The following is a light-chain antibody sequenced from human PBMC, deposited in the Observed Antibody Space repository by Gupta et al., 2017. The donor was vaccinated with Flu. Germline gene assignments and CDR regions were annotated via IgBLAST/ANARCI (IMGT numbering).Light chain of an antibody. CDR1: SSDVGGYDY. V-gene: IGLV2-14*01. CDR3: GSYTSSSTDVV. Sequence: QSALTQPASVSGSPGQSITISCTGTSSDVGGYDYVSWYQQNPGKAPKLMVYEVSNRPSGVSNRFSGSKSGNTAALTISGLQTEDEADYYCGSYTSSSTDVVFGGGTKLTVL. J-gene: IGLJ2*01. CDR2: EVS.